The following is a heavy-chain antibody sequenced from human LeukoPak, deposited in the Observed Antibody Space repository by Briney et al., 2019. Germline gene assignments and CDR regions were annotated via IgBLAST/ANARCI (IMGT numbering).Heavy chain of an antibody. V-gene: IGHV3-30*02. CDR3: AKDRSGPAEH. Sequence: PGGSLRLSCAASGFMFTSYGMHWVRQAPGKGLEWVAFIRYDGSEKYYADSVKGRFTISRDNSKNTLYLQMNSLRAEDTAVYYCAKDRSGPAEHWGQGTLVSVSS. J-gene: IGHJ1*01. CDR1: GFMFTSYG. CDR2: IRYDGSEK.